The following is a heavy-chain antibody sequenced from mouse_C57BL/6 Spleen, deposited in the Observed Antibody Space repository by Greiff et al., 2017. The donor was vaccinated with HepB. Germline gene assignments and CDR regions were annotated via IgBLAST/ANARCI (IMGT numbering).Heavy chain of an antibody. CDR3: ARKDSSYYAMDY. D-gene: IGHD1-1*01. V-gene: IGHV2-2*01. CDR2: IWSGGST. J-gene: IGHJ4*01. Sequence: QVHVKQSGPGLVQPSQSLSITCTVSGFSLTSYGVHWVRQSPGKGLEWLGVIWSGGSTDYNAAFISRLSISKDNSTSQVFFKMNSLQADDTAIYYCARKDSSYYAMDYWGQGTSVTVSS. CDR1: GFSLTSYG.